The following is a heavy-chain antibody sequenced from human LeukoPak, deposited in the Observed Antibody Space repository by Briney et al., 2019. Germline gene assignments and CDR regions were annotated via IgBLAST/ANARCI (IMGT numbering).Heavy chain of an antibody. V-gene: IGHV5-51*01. Sequence: GESLKISCKGSGYSFTSYWIGWVRQMPGKGLEWMGIIYPGDSDTRYSPSFQDQVTIPADKSISTAYLQWSSLKASDTAMYYCARQYYYDSSGYPNWFDPWGQGTLVTVSS. CDR3: ARQYYYDSSGYPNWFDP. CDR1: GYSFTSYW. J-gene: IGHJ5*02. D-gene: IGHD3-22*01. CDR2: IYPGDSDT.